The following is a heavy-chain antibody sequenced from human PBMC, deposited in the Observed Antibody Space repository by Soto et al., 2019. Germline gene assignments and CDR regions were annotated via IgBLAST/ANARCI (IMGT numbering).Heavy chain of an antibody. D-gene: IGHD3-10*01. V-gene: IGHV4-31*03. J-gene: IGHJ5*02. Sequence: QVQLQESGPGLVKPSQTLSLTCTVSGGSISSGGYYWSWIRQHPGKGLEWIGYIYYSGSTYYNPSLKRRCTISVDRSKNQFSLKLSSVTAADTAVYYCARGGRLLWFGELFKPWFDPWGQGTLVTVSS. CDR1: GGSISSGGYY. CDR2: IYYSGST. CDR3: ARGGRLLWFGELFKPWFDP.